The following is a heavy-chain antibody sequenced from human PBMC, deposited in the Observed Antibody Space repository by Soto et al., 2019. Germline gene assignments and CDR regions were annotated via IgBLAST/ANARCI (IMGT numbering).Heavy chain of an antibody. CDR3: HGYGY. D-gene: IGHD5-12*01. V-gene: IGHV3-53*01. Sequence: EVQVVESGGGLIQPGGSLRLSCAVSGFTVTINYMSWVRQAPGKGLAWVSVIYSGGTIYYADSVKGRFTISRDTSKNTLYLQMNSLRGEDTAVYYCHGYGYWGQGTLVTVSS. CDR2: IYSGGTI. CDR1: GFTVTINY. J-gene: IGHJ4*02.